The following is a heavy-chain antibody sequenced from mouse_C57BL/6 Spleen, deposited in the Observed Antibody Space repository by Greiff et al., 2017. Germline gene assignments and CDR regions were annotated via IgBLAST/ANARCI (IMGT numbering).Heavy chain of an antibody. Sequence: EVQLQQSGPELVKPGASVKISCKASGYSFTGYYMNWVKQSPEKSLEWIGEINPSTGGTTYNQKFKAKATLTVDKSSSTAYMQLKSLTSEDSAVYYCARSRTVVADFDYWGQGTTLTVSS. D-gene: IGHD1-1*01. CDR3: ARSRTVVADFDY. CDR1: GYSFTGYY. CDR2: INPSTGGT. V-gene: IGHV1-42*01. J-gene: IGHJ2*01.